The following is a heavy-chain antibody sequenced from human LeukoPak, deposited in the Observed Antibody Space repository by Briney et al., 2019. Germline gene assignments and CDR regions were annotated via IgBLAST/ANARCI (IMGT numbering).Heavy chain of an antibody. CDR2: ISSSSSYI. CDR3: ARVPVVTGAFDI. J-gene: IGHJ3*02. CDR1: GFTFSSYS. D-gene: IGHD3-22*01. Sequence: GGSLRLSCAASGFTFSSYSMNWVRQAPGKGLEWVSSISSSSSYIYYADSVKGRFTISRDNAKNSLYLQMNSLRAEDTAVYYCARVPVVTGAFDIWGQGTMVTVSS. V-gene: IGHV3-21*01.